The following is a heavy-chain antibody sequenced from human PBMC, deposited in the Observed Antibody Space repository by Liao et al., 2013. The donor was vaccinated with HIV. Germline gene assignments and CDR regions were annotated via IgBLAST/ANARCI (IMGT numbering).Heavy chain of an antibody. CDR1: GGSISSGDYY. J-gene: IGHJ4*02. V-gene: IGHV4-30-4*08. Sequence: QVQLRESGPRLEKSSQTVSLTCTVSGGSISSGDYYWSWIRQPPGKGLEWIGHIYNSGSTYYNPSLKSRVTISVDTSKNQFSLRLNSVTAADTAVYFCVRALVRGRPPHYWGQGTLVTVSS. CDR3: VRALVRGRPPHY. D-gene: IGHD3-10*01. CDR2: IYNSGST.